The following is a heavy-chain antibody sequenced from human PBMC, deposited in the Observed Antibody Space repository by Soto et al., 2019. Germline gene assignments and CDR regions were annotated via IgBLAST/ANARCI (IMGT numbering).Heavy chain of an antibody. CDR2: INHSGST. J-gene: IGHJ5*02. CDR3: ARGGWSSSWSRYNWFDP. CDR1: GGSFSGYY. V-gene: IGHV4-34*01. Sequence: ASETLSLTSAVYGGSFSGYYWSWIRQPPGKGLEWIGEINHSGSTNYNPSLKSRVTISVDTSKNQFSLKLSSVTAADTAVYYCARGGWSSSWSRYNWFDPWGQGTLVTVSS. D-gene: IGHD6-13*01.